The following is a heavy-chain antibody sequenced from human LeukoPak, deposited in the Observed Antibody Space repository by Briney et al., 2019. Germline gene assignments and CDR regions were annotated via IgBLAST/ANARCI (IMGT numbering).Heavy chain of an antibody. CDR2: IQQDGSEK. CDR1: GFTFSSYW. D-gene: IGHD6-19*01. Sequence: GGSLRLSCAASGFTFSSYWMSWVRQAPGKGLEWVANIQQDGSEKYFVDSVKGRFTISRDNAKNSLYLQMNSLRAEDTAVYYCARDKQWLGGPDGMDVWGQGTTVTVSS. CDR3: ARDKQWLGGPDGMDV. J-gene: IGHJ6*02. V-gene: IGHV3-7*01.